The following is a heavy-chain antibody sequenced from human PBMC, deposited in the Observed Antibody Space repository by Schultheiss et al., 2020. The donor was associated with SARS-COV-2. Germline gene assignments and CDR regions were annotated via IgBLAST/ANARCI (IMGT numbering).Heavy chain of an antibody. CDR2: IYYSGST. J-gene: IGHJ5*02. Sequence: SQTLSLTCTVSGGSLSSYYWSWIRQPAGKGLEWIGSIYYSGSTYYNPSLKSRVTLSVDTSKNQFSLKLSSVTAADTAVYYCARQSCSGGSCYSDWFDPWGQGTLVTVSS. V-gene: IGHV4-59*08. CDR1: GGSLSSYY. D-gene: IGHD2-15*01. CDR3: ARQSCSGGSCYSDWFDP.